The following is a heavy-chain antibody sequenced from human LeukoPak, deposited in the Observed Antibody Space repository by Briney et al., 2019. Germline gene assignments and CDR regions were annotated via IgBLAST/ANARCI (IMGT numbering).Heavy chain of an antibody. CDR2: ISSSSSYI. V-gene: IGHV3-21*01. Sequence: GGSLRLSCAASGFTFSSYSMNWVRQAPGKGLEWVSSISSSSSYIYYADSVKGRFTISRDNAKNSLYLQMDGLRAEDAALYYCARDKIVGATLLDYWGQGTQVTVSS. J-gene: IGHJ4*02. CDR3: ARDKIVGATLLDY. CDR1: GFTFSSYS. D-gene: IGHD1-26*01.